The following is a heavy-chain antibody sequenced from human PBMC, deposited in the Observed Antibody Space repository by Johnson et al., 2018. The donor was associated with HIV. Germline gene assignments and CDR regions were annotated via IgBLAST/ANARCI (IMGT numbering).Heavy chain of an antibody. V-gene: IGHV3-30*18. Sequence: QMQLVESGGGVVQPGRSLRLSCAASGFTFSSYGMHWVRQAPGKGLEWVAVISSNGSNKYYADSVKGRFTISRDNAKNTLYVQLNSLRAEDTAVYYCAKSTQANILRESGPYGAFDIWGQGTMVTVSS. CDR1: GFTFSSYG. J-gene: IGHJ3*02. CDR2: ISSNGSNK. D-gene: IGHD3-10*01. CDR3: AKSTQANILRESGPYGAFDI.